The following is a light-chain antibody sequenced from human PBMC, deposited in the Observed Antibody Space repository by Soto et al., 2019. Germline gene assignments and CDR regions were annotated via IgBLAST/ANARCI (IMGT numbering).Light chain of an antibody. J-gene: IGLJ2*01. CDR2: EVS. CDR3: SSYTSSSTVV. CDR1: SSDVGGYNY. Sequence: SALTQPASVSGSPGQSITISCTGSSSDVGGYNYVSWYQQHPGKAPKLMIYEVSNRPSGVSNRFSGSKSGNTASLTISGLQAEDAADYYCSSYTSSSTVVFGGGTKVTVL. V-gene: IGLV2-14*01.